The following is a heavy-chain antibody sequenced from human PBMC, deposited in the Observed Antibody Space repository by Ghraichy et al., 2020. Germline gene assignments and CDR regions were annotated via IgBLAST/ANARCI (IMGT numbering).Heavy chain of an antibody. CDR3: ARERNYDYVWGSYAGGGFDY. D-gene: IGHD3-16*01. CDR2: INSDGSST. J-gene: IGHJ4*02. V-gene: IGHV3-74*01. Sequence: GGSLRLSCAASGFTFSSYWMHWVRQAPGKGLVWVSRINSDGSSTSYADSVKGRFTISRDNAKNTLYLQMNSLRAEDTAVYYCARERNYDYVWGSYAGGGFDYWGQGTLVTVSS. CDR1: GFTFSSYW.